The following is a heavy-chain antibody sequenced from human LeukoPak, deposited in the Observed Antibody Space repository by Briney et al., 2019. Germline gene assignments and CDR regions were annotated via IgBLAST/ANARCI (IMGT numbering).Heavy chain of an antibody. Sequence: GGSLRLSCAASGLTFSSYAMSWVRQAPGKGLEWVSAISGSGGSTYYADSVKGRFTISRDNSKNTLYLQMNSLRAEDTAVYYCVESGSYQYYFDYWGQGTLVTVSS. CDR1: GLTFSSYA. D-gene: IGHD1-26*01. CDR3: VESGSYQYYFDY. J-gene: IGHJ4*02. CDR2: ISGSGGST. V-gene: IGHV3-23*01.